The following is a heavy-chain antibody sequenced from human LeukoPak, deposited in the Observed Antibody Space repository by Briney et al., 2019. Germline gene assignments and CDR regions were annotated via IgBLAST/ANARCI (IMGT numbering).Heavy chain of an antibody. D-gene: IGHD3-10*01. J-gene: IGHJ4*02. CDR1: GGSISSNSYY. CDR3: ARTRYYYNSRSYGAPYYFDY. CDR2: IYYSGST. Sequence: SSETLSLTCAVSGGSISSNSYYWGWIRQPPGKGLEWIGSIYYSGSTYYNPSLKSRVTISVDTSKNQFSLKLSSVTAADTAVYYCARTRYYYNSRSYGAPYYFDYWGQGTLVTVSS. V-gene: IGHV4-39*01.